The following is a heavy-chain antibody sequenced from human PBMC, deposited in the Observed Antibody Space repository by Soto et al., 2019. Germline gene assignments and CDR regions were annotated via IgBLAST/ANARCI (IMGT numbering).Heavy chain of an antibody. CDR2: INSDGSST. V-gene: IGHV3-74*01. CDR3: ARDLAYYYDSSGLDD. CDR1: GFTFSSYW. D-gene: IGHD3-22*01. Sequence: GGSLRLSCAASGFTFSSYWVHWVRQAPGKGLVWVSRINSDGSSTSYADSVKGRFTISRDNAKNTLYLQMNSLRAEDTAVYYCARDLAYYYDSSGLDDWGQGTLVTVAS. J-gene: IGHJ4*02.